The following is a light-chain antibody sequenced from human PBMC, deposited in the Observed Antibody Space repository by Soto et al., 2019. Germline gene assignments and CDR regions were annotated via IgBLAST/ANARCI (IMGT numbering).Light chain of an antibody. Sequence: DKVMTNSRPTLSPSPGESVTLSCTASQSIGSNLAWFQQKRGQAPRLLIYGASARATGVPDRFSGSGSGTEFTLTISSLQSEDCAVYYCQQYDNWPRTFGQGTKVDIK. CDR2: GAS. CDR1: QSIGSN. CDR3: QQYDNWPRT. J-gene: IGKJ1*01. V-gene: IGKV3-15*01.